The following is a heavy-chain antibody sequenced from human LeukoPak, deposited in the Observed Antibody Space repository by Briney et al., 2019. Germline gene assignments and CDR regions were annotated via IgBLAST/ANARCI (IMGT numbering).Heavy chain of an antibody. J-gene: IGHJ4*02. D-gene: IGHD3-3*01. CDR3: ASSYDFWSAYYVY. CDR2: ISGSSYYI. Sequence: GGSLRLSCAASGFTFSSYSMNWVRQAPGKGLEWVSSISGSSYYIYYADSVKGRFTISRDNAKNSLYLQMNSLRAEDTAVYYCASSYDFWSAYYVYWGQGTLVTVSS. CDR1: GFTFSSYS. V-gene: IGHV3-21*01.